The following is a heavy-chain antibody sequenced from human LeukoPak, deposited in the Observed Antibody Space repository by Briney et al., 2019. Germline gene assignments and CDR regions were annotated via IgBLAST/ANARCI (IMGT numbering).Heavy chain of an antibody. V-gene: IGHV4-4*07. CDR1: GGSISSYY. D-gene: IGHD3-10*01. CDR2: IYTSGST. CDR3: ARDLYTSGSSHYYYVAV. Sequence: PSETLSLTCTVSGGSISSYYWSWIRQPAGKGLEWIGRIYTSGSTNYNPSLKSRVTLSVDKSKNQFSPKLSSVTAADTAVYYCARDLYTSGSSHYYYVAVWGNGTTVTVSS. J-gene: IGHJ6*03.